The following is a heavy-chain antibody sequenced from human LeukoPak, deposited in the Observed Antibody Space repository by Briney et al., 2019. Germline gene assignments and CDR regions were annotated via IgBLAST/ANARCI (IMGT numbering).Heavy chain of an antibody. CDR2: INPNSGGT. CDR3: AREAELGPFDY. CDR1: GYTFTAYY. Sequence: ASVKVSCKASGYTFTAYYMFWVRQAPGQGLEWMGWINPNSGGTNSAQKFQGRVTMTSDTTMRTVHMELSRLRSDDTAVYYCAREAELGPFDYWGQGTLVTVSS. V-gene: IGHV1-2*02. J-gene: IGHJ4*02. D-gene: IGHD1-26*01.